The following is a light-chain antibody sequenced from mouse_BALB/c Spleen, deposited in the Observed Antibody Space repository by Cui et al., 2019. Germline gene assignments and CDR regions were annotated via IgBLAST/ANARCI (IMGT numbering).Light chain of an antibody. Sequence: DILLTQSPDYLAVSLGQRVHMCSRASESVDNYGISFMNWFQQKPGQPPKLLINAASNQVSGVLARFSGSGSGTDFSLNIHPRKEDDTAMYFCQKSKEVHLTFGAGTKLELK. CDR3: QKSKEVHLT. CDR2: AAS. J-gene: IGKJ5*01. V-gene: IGKV3-2*01. CDR1: ESVDNYGISF.